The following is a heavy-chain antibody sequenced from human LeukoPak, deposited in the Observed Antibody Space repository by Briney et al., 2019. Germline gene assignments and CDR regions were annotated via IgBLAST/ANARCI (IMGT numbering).Heavy chain of an antibody. CDR1: GGSINNGGYY. V-gene: IGHV4-31*03. CDR3: ARVVGNTNFDS. CDR2: IYYSGSS. D-gene: IGHD2-21*01. J-gene: IGHJ4*02. Sequence: SETLSLTCTVSGGSINNGGYYWSWIRQHPGKGLEWIGYIYYSGSSYYNPSLRSRVTISVDTSKNHFSLKLSSVTAADTAVYYCARVVGNTNFDSWGQGALVTVSS.